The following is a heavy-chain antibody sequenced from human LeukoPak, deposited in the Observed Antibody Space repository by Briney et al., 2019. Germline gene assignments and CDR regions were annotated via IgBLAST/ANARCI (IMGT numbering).Heavy chain of an antibody. J-gene: IGHJ5*02. CDR2: IYYSRST. Sequence: SETLSLTCTVSGGSISSGGYYWSWIRQPPGKGLEWSGSIYYSRSTYYNPSLKSRVTISVNTSKNQFSLTLSSVTAADTAVYYCARRPDYFRGAVTIGGWFDPWGQGTLVTVSS. V-gene: IGHV4-39*01. CDR3: ARRPDYFRGAVTIGGWFDP. CDR1: GGSISSGGYY. D-gene: IGHD4-11*01.